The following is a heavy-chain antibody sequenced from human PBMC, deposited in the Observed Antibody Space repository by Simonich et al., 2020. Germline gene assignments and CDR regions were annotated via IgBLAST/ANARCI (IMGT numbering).Heavy chain of an antibody. D-gene: IGHD6-13*01. CDR3: ARARGDSSSWYFDY. CDR2: ISRSSSYK. V-gene: IGHV3-21*01. Sequence: EVQLVESGGGLVKPGGSLRLSCAASGFTFSSYSMNWVRQAPGKGRGWGLSISRSSSYKNYADSVKGRVTISRDNAKNSLYLQMNSLRAEDTAVYYCARARGDSSSWYFDYWGQGTLVTVSS. J-gene: IGHJ4*02. CDR1: GFTFSSYS.